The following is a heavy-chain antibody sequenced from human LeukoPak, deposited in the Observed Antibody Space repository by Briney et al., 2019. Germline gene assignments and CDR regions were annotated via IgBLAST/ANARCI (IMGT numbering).Heavy chain of an antibody. CDR3: ARGGTRGYYYYGMDV. CDR1: GGSISSGGYY. D-gene: IGHD1-14*01. CDR2: IYYSGST. J-gene: IGHJ6*02. Sequence: PSETLSLTCTVSGGSISSGGYYWSWIRQHPGKGLEWIGYIYYSGSTYYNPSLKSRVTISVDTSKNQFSLKLSSVTAADTAVYYCARGGTRGYYYYGMDVWGQGTTVTVSS. V-gene: IGHV4-31*03.